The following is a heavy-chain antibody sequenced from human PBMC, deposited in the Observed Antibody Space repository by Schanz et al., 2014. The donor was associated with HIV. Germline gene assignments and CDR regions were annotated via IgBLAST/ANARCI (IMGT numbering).Heavy chain of an antibody. Sequence: QVQLVQSGAEVKKPGASVKVSCKASGYTFTDNYMHWVRQAPGQGLEWMGGIIPVFGTANYAQKFQGRVTINADQSTTTVYMYLSSLRSDDTAVYYCARSRYGDHPYYFDLWGQGTPVAVS. D-gene: IGHD2-21*02. CDR3: ARSRYGDHPYYFDL. CDR1: GYTFTDNY. CDR2: IIPVFGTA. J-gene: IGHJ4*02. V-gene: IGHV1-69*13.